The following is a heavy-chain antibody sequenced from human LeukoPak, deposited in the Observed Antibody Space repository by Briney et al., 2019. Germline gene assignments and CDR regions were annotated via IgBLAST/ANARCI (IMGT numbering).Heavy chain of an antibody. CDR2: ISSSSSFI. Sequence: NPGGSLRLSCAASGFTFSRYSMNWVRQAPGKGLEWVSSISSSSSFIYYADSVKGRFTISRDNAKNSLYLQMNSLRAEDTAVYYCARGGYGDYDDAFDIWGQGTMVTVSS. CDR3: ARGGYGDYDDAFDI. D-gene: IGHD4-17*01. J-gene: IGHJ3*02. CDR1: GFTFSRYS. V-gene: IGHV3-21*01.